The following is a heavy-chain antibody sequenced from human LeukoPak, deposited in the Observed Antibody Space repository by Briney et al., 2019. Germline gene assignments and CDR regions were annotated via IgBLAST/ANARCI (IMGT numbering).Heavy chain of an antibody. J-gene: IGHJ4*02. CDR1: GYIFTSYY. CDR2: INPSGGST. CDR3: ARGIAAAGPNDFFDY. Sequence: ASVKVSCKASGYIFTSYYTHWVRQAPGQGLEWMGIINPSGGSTSYAQKFQGRVTMTRDTSTSTVYMELSSLRSEDTAVYYCARGIAAAGPNDFFDYWGQGTLVTVSS. D-gene: IGHD6-13*01. V-gene: IGHV1-46*01.